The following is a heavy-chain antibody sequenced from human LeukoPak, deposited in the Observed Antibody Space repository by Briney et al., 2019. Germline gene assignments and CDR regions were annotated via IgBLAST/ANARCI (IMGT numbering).Heavy chain of an antibody. J-gene: IGHJ4*02. CDR2: ISSGSEK. CDR3: ARDLELSAVYYFDS. Sequence: GGSLRLSCEASGFTFSIFPMHWVRQVPGKGLEWVALISSGSEKYYADSVKGRFTISRDNSKNMLYLQMNSLRADDTAVYYCARDLELSAVYYFDSWGRGTLVIVSS. D-gene: IGHD3-3*01. CDR1: GFTFSIFP. V-gene: IGHV3-30*04.